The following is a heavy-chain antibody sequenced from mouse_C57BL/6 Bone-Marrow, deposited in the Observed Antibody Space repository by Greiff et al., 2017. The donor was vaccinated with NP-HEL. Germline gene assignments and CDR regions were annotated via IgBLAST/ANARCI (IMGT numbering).Heavy chain of an antibody. CDR1: GFTFSDYY. D-gene: IGHD2-14*01. V-gene: IGHV5-16*01. CDR2: INYDGSST. J-gene: IGHJ1*03. CDR3: AREEGYLGYFDV. Sequence: DVQLVESEGGLVQPGSSMKLSCTASGFTFSDYYMAWVRQVPEKGLEWVANINYDGSSTYYLDSLKSRFIISRDNAKNILYLQMSSLKSEDTATYYCAREEGYLGYFDVWGTGTTVTVSS.